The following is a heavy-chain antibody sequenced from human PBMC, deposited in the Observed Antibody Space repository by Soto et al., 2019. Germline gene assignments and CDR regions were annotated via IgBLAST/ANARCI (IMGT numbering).Heavy chain of an antibody. CDR2: ISYDGGLQ. D-gene: IGHD5-18*01. CDR3: VSDRGYGHASVPYS. CDR1: GFTFTSYG. V-gene: IGHV3-30*03. Sequence: QAHLVESGGGVVQPGRSLRLSCAASGFTFTSYGMHWVRQAPGTRLEWVAVISYDGGLQHYADSVKGRFTISRDNSKNMVLLLMNSLRAEDTAVYYCVSDRGYGHASVPYSWGQGTLVSVSS. J-gene: IGHJ4*02.